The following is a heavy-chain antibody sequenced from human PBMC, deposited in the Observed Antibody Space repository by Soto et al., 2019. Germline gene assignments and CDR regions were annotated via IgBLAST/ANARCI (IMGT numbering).Heavy chain of an antibody. CDR3: ARDLAPRPYDYFDY. Sequence: PGGSLRLSCAASGFTFSDYYMSWIRQAPGKGLEWVSYISTSGTTIYYADSVKGRFIISRDNAKNSLYLQMNSLRDEDTAVYYCARDLAPRPYDYFDYWGQGTLVTVSS. V-gene: IGHV3-11*01. CDR1: GFTFSDYY. CDR2: ISTSGTTI. J-gene: IGHJ4*02.